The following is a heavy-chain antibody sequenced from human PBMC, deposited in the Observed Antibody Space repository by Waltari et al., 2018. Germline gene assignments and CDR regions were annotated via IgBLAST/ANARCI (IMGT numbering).Heavy chain of an antibody. Sequence: EVQLVESGGGLVQPGGSLRLSCAASGLTFSRFWMTWVRQAPGKGLEWVAKINEDGSEKHYVDSGKGRLTISRDNAKNSLFLQMNSLRADDTAVYYCASGGHVDYCGQGTLVTVSS. J-gene: IGHJ4*02. CDR2: INEDGSEK. CDR1: GLTFSRFW. CDR3: ASGGHVDY. V-gene: IGHV3-7*01.